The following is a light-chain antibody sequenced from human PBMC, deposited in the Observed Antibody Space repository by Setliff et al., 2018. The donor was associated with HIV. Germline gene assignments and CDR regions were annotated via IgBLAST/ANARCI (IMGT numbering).Light chain of an antibody. CDR1: SSDVGGYTY. CDR3: SSYTSSSTLVV. V-gene: IGLV2-14*03. CDR2: DVT. J-gene: IGLJ2*01. Sequence: QSVLTQPASVSGSPGQSITISCTGSSSDVGGYTYVSWYQQHPGKAPKLMIYDVTNRPSGVSNRFSGSKSGNTASLTISGLQAEDEADYYCSSYTSSSTLVVFGGGTESPS.